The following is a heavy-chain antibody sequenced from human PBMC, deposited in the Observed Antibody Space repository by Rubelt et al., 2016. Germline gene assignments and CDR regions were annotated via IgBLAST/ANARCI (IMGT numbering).Heavy chain of an antibody. V-gene: IGHV3-66*01. CDR2: IYVGGDT. CDR1: GFTFSSYS. CDR3: VRGLPLHP. Sequence: VESGGGLVKPGGSLRLSCAASGFTFSSYSMNWVRQAPGKGLEWVSVIYVGGDTKYADSVKGRFTISRDNSKNTLYLQMNSLRAEDTAVYYCVRGLPLHPWGQGTLVTVSS. J-gene: IGHJ5*02.